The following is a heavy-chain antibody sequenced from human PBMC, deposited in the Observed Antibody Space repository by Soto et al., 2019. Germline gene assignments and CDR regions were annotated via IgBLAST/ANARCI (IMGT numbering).Heavy chain of an antibody. Sequence: SETLSLTCTVSGGSITNYYWSWIRQPAGKGLEWIGRIYTKERTNYNLSFRNRVTMSVDTSKNQFSLKLDAVTAADTAVYYCARDDYKDGGNNWFGPWGQGTLFTVSS. CDR1: GGSITNYY. J-gene: IGHJ5*02. CDR2: IYTKERT. V-gene: IGHV4-4*07. CDR3: ARDDYKDGGNNWFGP. D-gene: IGHD3-16*01.